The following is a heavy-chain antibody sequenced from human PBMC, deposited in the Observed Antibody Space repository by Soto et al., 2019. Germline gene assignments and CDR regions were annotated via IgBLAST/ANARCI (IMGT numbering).Heavy chain of an antibody. V-gene: IGHV4-39*01. CDR3: ARQRSTVVTQAYFDH. CDR2: IYYSGRS. J-gene: IGHJ4*01. D-gene: IGHD2-21*02. CDR1: GGSITSSSYY. Sequence: LSLTCTVSGGSITSSSYYWGWIRQPPGKGLEWIGGIYYSGRSYYNPSLKSRVTMSVDTSKNQFSLTLTSVTAADAAVYYCARQRSTVVTQAYFDHWCQGTLVAV.